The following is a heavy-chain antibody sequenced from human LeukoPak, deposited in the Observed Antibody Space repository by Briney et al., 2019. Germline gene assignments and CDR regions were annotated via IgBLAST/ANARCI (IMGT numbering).Heavy chain of an antibody. J-gene: IGHJ4*02. D-gene: IGHD3-10*01. V-gene: IGHV4-61*02. CDR2: VYTGSA. Sequence: SQTLSLTCTVSGASISSNNYWWNWIRQPAGKGLEWIGRVYTGSANYNPSLKSRVDISVDTSKNHFSLKLTSVTAADTAVYYCASLGSRDFWGQGTLVTASS. CDR3: ASLGSRDF. CDR1: GASISSNNYW.